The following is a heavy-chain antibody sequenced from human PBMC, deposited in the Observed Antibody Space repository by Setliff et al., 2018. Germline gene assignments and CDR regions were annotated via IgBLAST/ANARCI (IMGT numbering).Heavy chain of an antibody. Sequence: PSETLSLTCTVSGDPMSSRRYYWAWIRQPAGKGLEWIGQIYTSWSTNYNPSLKSRVTRSLDTSNNQFSLSLSSVTAADTAVYYCARMSGFQYMDVWGKGTTVTVSS. CDR2: IYTSWST. CDR1: GDPMSSRRYY. J-gene: IGHJ6*03. CDR3: ARMSGFQYMDV. V-gene: IGHV4-61*09. D-gene: IGHD3-3*01.